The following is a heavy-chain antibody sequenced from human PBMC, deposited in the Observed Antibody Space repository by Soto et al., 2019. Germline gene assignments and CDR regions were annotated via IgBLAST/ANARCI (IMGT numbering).Heavy chain of an antibody. CDR2: ISGSGGST. CDR1: GFTFISYA. CDR3: AKEAASLVSHPYYFDY. D-gene: IGHD6-13*01. J-gene: IGHJ4*02. Sequence: PGGSLRLSCAASGFTFISYAMSWVRQAPGKGLEWVSAISGSGGSTYYADSVKGRFTISRDNSKNTLYLQMNSLRAEDTAVYYCAKEAASLVSHPYYFDYWGQGTLVTVSS. V-gene: IGHV3-23*01.